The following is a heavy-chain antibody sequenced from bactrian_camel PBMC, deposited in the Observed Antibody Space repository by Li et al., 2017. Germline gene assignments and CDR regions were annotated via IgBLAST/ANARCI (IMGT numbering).Heavy chain of an antibody. CDR1: GSAVSDYR. CDR2: IYTRGTA. V-gene: IGHV3S53*01. Sequence: HVQLVESGGDSVQAGGSLRLSCAASGSAVSDYRLGWFRQAPGKEREGVAAIYTRGTARYADSVKGRFTISRDNAKNTVYLQMNSLKPEDTAMYYCAANFGPYCSGPYLARRANFLGQGTQVTVS. D-gene: IGHD1*01. J-gene: IGHJ4*01.